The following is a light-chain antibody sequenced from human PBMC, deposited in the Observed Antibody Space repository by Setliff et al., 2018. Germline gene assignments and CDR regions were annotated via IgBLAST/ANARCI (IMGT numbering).Light chain of an antibody. V-gene: IGLV2-14*03. CDR2: AVS. CDR3: SSYEGSNNYV. Sequence: QSVLTQPASVSGSPGQSITISCSGTSSDVGSYDLVSWYQQHPGKAPKLIIYAVSDRPSGVSNRFSGSKSGNTASLTVSGLQAEDEADYYCSSYEGSNNYVFGTGTKVTVL. J-gene: IGLJ1*01. CDR1: SSDVGSYDL.